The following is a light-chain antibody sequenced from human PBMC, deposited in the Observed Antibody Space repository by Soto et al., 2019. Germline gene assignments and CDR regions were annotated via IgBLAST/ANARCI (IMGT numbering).Light chain of an antibody. J-gene: IGKJ1*01. CDR3: QQYKRYSKT. V-gene: IGKV1-5*03. CDR2: QTS. CDR1: QTISSW. Sequence: DIQMTQSPSTLSASVRDRVTITCRASQTISSWLAWFQQRPGKAPNLLIYQTSNLESGVPSRFSGRGSGTEFTLTITSLQPDDFATYYCQQYKRYSKTFGQGTKVDIK.